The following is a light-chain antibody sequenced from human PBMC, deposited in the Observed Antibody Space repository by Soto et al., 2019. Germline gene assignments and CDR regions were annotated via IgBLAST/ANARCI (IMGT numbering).Light chain of an antibody. CDR1: NSDVAGHNR. CDR3: CSYAGGLTWV. Sequence: QSALTQPASVSGSPGQSITVSCTGGNSDVAGHNRISWYQQHPGSAPKRLIYNVNERPSGVSGRFSGSKAGNTASLTISGLQPEDEADYYCCSYAGGLTWVFGGGTKVTVL. J-gene: IGLJ3*02. V-gene: IGLV2-23*02. CDR2: NVN.